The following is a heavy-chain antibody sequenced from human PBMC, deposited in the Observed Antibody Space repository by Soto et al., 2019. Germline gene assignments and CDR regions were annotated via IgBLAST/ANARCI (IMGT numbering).Heavy chain of an antibody. CDR1: GSSISSSGYY. CDR2: LYYNVGT. J-gene: IGHJ4*02. CDR3: ARIPSRPWVDY. Sequence: SETLSLTCTVSGSSISSSGYYWGWIRQPPGRGLEWIGSLYYNVGTYYNPSLKSRVTISADTSANQFSLMVNSVTAADTAIYYRARIPSRPWVDYWGQGNLVTVSS. D-gene: IGHD2-21*01. V-gene: IGHV4-39*01.